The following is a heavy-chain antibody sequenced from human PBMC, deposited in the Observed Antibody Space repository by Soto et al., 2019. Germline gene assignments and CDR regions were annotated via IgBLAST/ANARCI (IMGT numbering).Heavy chain of an antibody. D-gene: IGHD6-13*01. CDR2: ISGSGGSI. J-gene: IGHJ4*02. CDR1: GFTFGIYA. CDR3: ARVAPEYSSTPRRFDF. V-gene: IGHV3-23*01. Sequence: PGGSLRLSCAASGFTFGIYAMSRVRQAPGKGLEWVSSISGSGGSIYYAHSVKGRFTISRDKTKNTLDLQMNSLRAEDTAVYHCARVAPEYSSTPRRFDFWGQGTLVTVSS.